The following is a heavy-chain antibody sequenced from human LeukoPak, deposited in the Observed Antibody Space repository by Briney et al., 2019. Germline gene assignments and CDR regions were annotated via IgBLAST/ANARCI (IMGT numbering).Heavy chain of an antibody. V-gene: IGHV4-59*08. CDR1: GDSISSYY. CDR3: ARSRASSTLVAFDC. Sequence: SETLSLTCTASGDSISSYYWSWIRQPPGKGLEWIGYVSYSGSTNYNPSLKSRVIISLDRSNNQFSLKLNSVTAADTAVYYCARSRASSTLVAFDCWGQGTLVTVSS. D-gene: IGHD5-12*01. CDR2: VSYSGST. J-gene: IGHJ4*02.